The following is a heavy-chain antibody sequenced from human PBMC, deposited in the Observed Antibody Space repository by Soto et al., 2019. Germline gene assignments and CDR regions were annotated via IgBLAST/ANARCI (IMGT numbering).Heavy chain of an antibody. J-gene: IGHJ6*02. D-gene: IGHD6-13*01. CDR1: GYTFTSYG. CDR2: ISAYNGNT. CDR3: ARWASSWYNSYYYYGMDV. Sequence: QVQLVQSGAEVKKPGASVKVSCKASGYTFTSYGISWVRQAPGQGLEWMGWISAYNGNTNYAQKLQGRVTMTTDTSTSTAYMELSSLRSEDTAVYYCARWASSWYNSYYYYGMDVWGQGTTVTVSS. V-gene: IGHV1-18*04.